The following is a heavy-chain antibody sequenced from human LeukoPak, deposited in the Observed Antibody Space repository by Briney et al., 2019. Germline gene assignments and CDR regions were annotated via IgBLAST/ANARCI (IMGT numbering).Heavy chain of an antibody. CDR2: VCVSAGST. V-gene: IGHV3-23*01. CDR1: GFFFSSYA. D-gene: IGHD6-25*01. J-gene: IGHJ1*01. Sequence: GGSLRPSRAASGFFFSSYARSWVRQDPGKGLEWVSAVCVSAGSTFYADSLMGRVTISRDNTKTTLYLQTNSLRAEDTAEYYCAKERLSATAEYFQQWGKGTLVTVST. CDR3: AKERLSATAEYFQQ.